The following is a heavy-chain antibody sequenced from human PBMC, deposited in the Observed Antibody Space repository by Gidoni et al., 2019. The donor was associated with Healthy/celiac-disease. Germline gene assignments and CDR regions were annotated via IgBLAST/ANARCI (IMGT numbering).Heavy chain of an antibody. D-gene: IGHD5-18*01. CDR3: ARADTAMVNAFDI. CDR2: LIPILGIA. CDR1: GGTFSSYT. Sequence: QVQLVQSGAEVKKPGSSVKVSCKASGGTFSSYTISWVRQAPGQGLEWMGRLIPILGIANYAQKFQGRVTITADKSTSTAYMELSSLRSEDTAVYYCARADTAMVNAFDIWGQGTMVTVSS. V-gene: IGHV1-69*02. J-gene: IGHJ3*02.